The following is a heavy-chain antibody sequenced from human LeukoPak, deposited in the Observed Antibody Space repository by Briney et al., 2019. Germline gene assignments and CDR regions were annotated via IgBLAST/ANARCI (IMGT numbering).Heavy chain of an antibody. Sequence: SETLSLTCTVSGGSMSSYYWSWIRQSPGKGLEWIGYISYSGSTNYNPSLKSRVTISADTSKNQFSQKLSSVTAADTAVYYCARALYYYDSSGYLGIYFDYWGQGTLVTVSS. CDR3: ARALYYYDSSGYLGIYFDY. CDR2: ISYSGST. J-gene: IGHJ4*02. D-gene: IGHD3-22*01. CDR1: GGSMSSYY. V-gene: IGHV4-59*01.